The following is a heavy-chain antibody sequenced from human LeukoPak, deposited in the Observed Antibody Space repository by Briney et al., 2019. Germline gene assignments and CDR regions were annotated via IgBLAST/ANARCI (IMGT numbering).Heavy chain of an antibody. V-gene: IGHV3-7*01. Sequence: AGGSLRLSCAASGFTFSTYWMTWVRLAPGKGLEWVANIKEDGSPKYYVDSVKGRFTISRDNAKNSLYLQMNSLRDEDTAVYYCARDQKHGYTYGYPLDYWGQGTLVTVSS. CDR1: GFTFSTYW. J-gene: IGHJ4*02. CDR2: IKEDGSPK. CDR3: ARDQKHGYTYGYPLDY. D-gene: IGHD5-18*01.